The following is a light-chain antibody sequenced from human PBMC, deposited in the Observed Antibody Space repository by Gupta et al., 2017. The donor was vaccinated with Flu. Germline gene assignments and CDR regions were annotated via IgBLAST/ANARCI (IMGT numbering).Light chain of an antibody. CDR3: CAYAGTTTDPYV. Sequence: QSAVTQPASLSGSPGQSITISCPGTSSDVGSYNLVSWYQQHPGGAPKLVIYEGSQRASGVSDRFSASQSGNTASLTISGLQAEDEADYYCCAYAGTTTDPYVFGTGTKVTVL. V-gene: IGLV2-23*01. J-gene: IGLJ1*01. CDR1: SSDVGSYNL. CDR2: EGS.